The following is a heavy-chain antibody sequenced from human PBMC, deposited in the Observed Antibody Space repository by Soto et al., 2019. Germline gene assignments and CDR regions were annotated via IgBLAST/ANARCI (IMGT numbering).Heavy chain of an antibody. D-gene: IGHD1-1*01. J-gene: IGHJ4*02. CDR2: ISAHNGNT. V-gene: IGHV1-18*01. CDR3: ARGRYGDY. CDR1: GYGFTTYG. Sequence: QVHLVQSGAEVKKPGASVKVSCKGSGYGFTTYGITWVRQAPGQGLEWMAWISAHNGNTNYAQKLQGRVTVTRDTSTSTAYMELRRLRSDDPALYYSARGRYGDYWGQGALVSVSS.